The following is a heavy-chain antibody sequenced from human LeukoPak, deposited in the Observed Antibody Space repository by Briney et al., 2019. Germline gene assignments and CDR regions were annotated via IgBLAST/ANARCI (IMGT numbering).Heavy chain of an antibody. CDR1: GYSFTSYW. Sequence: GESLKISCKGSGYSFTSYWIGWVRQMPGKGLEWMGIIYPGDSDTRYSPSFQGQVTISADKSISTAYLQWSSLKASDTAMYYCAGLHDSSGYRPLTYFDYWGQGTLVTVSS. J-gene: IGHJ4*02. CDR2: IYPGDSDT. V-gene: IGHV5-51*01. CDR3: AGLHDSSGYRPLTYFDY. D-gene: IGHD3-22*01.